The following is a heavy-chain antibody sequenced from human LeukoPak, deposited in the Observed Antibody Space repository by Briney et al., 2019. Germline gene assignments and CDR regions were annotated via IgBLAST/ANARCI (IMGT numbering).Heavy chain of an antibody. J-gene: IGHJ4*02. D-gene: IGHD6-19*01. CDR3: ARYSSGSPFDH. Sequence: ASVKVSCKASGYTFTGYYIHWVRQAPGQGLEWMGWINPNSGGTKYAQKFQGRVTMTRDTSITTAYMEVSSLRSDDTAVYYCARYSSGSPFDHWGQGIQITVSS. V-gene: IGHV1-2*02. CDR2: INPNSGGT. CDR1: GYTFTGYY.